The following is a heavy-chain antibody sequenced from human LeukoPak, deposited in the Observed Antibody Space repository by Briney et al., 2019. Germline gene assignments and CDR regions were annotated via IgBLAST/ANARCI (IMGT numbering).Heavy chain of an antibody. Sequence: SETLSLTCAVYGGSFSGYYWSWIRQPPGKGLEWIGEINHSGSTNYNPSLKSRVTISVDTSKNQFSLKLSSVTAADTAVYYCARHIYYGSGSYSNFDYWGQGTLVTVSS. CDR3: ARHIYYGSGSYSNFDY. V-gene: IGHV4-34*01. D-gene: IGHD3-10*01. J-gene: IGHJ4*02. CDR2: INHSGST. CDR1: GGSFSGYY.